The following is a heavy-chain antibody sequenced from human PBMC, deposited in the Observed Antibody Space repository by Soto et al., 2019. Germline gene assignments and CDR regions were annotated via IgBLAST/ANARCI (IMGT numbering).Heavy chain of an antibody. V-gene: IGHV5-51*01. CDR3: ASPGIEVAARRPNDAFDI. CDR2: IYPGDSDT. J-gene: IGHJ3*02. CDR1: GNRLTSYW. Sequence: SLKVSWQCSGNRLTSYWIGWVLQMPGKGLEWMGIIYPGDSDTRYSPSFQGQVTISADKSISTAYLQWSSLKASDTAMYYCASPGIEVAARRPNDAFDIWGQRTMVTVSS. D-gene: IGHD6-19*01.